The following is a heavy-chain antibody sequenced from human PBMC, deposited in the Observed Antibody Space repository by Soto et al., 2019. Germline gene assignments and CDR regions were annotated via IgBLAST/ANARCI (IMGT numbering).Heavy chain of an antibody. V-gene: IGHV3-53*01. J-gene: IGHJ5*01. Sequence: PGGSLRLSCVASGFTVSSNYMSWVRQAPGQGLEWVSVLYTAGNSYYADSVRGRFTISRDDSRNTLFLQMNSLRAEDTAVYYCSRDIGGGWYYTHSRGQGTRATVSS. CDR1: GFTVSSNY. CDR2: LYTAGNS. CDR3: SRDIGGGWYYTHS. D-gene: IGHD6-19*01.